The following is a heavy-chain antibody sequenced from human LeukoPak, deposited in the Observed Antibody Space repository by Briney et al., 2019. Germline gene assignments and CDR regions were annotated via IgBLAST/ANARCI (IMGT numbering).Heavy chain of an antibody. CDR1: GGSISSYY. CDR2: IYYSGST. Sequence: SETLSLTCTVSGGSISSYYWSWIRQPPGKGLEWIGYIYYSGSTNYNPSLKSRVTISVDTSKNQFSLKLSSVTAADTAVYYCARVPRDILTGSAFDYWGQGTLVTVSS. J-gene: IGHJ4*02. V-gene: IGHV4-59*01. CDR3: ARVPRDILTGSAFDY. D-gene: IGHD3-9*01.